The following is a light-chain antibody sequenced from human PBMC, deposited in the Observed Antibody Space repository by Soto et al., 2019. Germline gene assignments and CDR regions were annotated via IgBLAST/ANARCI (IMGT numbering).Light chain of an antibody. CDR1: SGDVGAYNY. CDR2: DVS. Sequence: QSVLTQPPSASGSPGQSVTISCTGTSGDVGAYNYVSWYQQHPGTAPKLMIYDVSKWPSGVPDRFSGSKSGNTASLTVSGLQSEDEADYYCSSYVGSNAVVFGGGTKVTVL. CDR3: SSYVGSNAVV. V-gene: IGLV2-8*01. J-gene: IGLJ2*01.